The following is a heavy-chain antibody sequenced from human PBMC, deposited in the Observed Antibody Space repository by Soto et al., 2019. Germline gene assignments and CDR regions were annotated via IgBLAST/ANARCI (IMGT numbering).Heavy chain of an antibody. V-gene: IGHV4-30-4*01. J-gene: IGHJ5*01. CDR2: IYKSTTT. D-gene: IGHD2-15*01. Sequence: SETLSLTCSVSGDSISTVDYFWAWIRQPPGQALEYIGYIYKSTTTYYNPSFESRVAISLDTSKSQFSLNVTSVTAADTAVYFCARGRYCLTGRCFPNWFDSWGQGTLVTVS. CDR1: GDSISTVDYF. CDR3: ARGRYCLTGRCFPNWFDS.